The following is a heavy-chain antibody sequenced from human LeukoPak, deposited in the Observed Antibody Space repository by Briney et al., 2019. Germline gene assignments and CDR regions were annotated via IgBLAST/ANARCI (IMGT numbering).Heavy chain of an antibody. D-gene: IGHD3-22*01. Sequence: PSETLSLTCLVSGVSINTNYWSWFRQPPGKGLEWIGCIYYTGSTNYNPSLKSRVTISVDTSKNQFSLKLSSVTAADTAVYYCARYKFYYDSGIWGQGTLVTVSS. CDR2: IYYTGST. CDR3: ARYKFYYDSGI. V-gene: IGHV4-59*01. CDR1: GVSINTNY. J-gene: IGHJ4*02.